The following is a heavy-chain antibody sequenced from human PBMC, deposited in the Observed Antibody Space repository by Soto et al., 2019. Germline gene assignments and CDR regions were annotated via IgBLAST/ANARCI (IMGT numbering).Heavy chain of an antibody. J-gene: IGHJ6*02. CDR3: TTGCSSTSCYLRYYYYGMDV. D-gene: IGHD2-2*01. CDR2: IKSKTDGGTT. Sequence: PGGSLRLSCAASCFTFSNAWVNWVRQAPGKGVEWVGRIKSKTDGGTTDYAAPVKGRFTISRDDSKNTLYLQMNSLKTEDTAVYYCTTGCSSTSCYLRYYYYGMDVWGQGTTVTSP. V-gene: IGHV3-15*07. CDR1: CFTFSNAW.